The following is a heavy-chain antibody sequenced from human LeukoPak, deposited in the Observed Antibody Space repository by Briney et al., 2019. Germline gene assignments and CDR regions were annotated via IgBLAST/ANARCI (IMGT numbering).Heavy chain of an antibody. D-gene: IGHD3-10*01. CDR3: TRGGMVRGVIRDYGMDV. CDR2: ISAYNGNT. Sequence: ASVKVSCKASGYTFTSYGISWVRQAPGQGLEWMGWISAYNGNTNYAQKLQGRVTMTTDTSTSTAYMELRSLRSDDTAVYYCTRGGMVRGVIRDYGMDVWGQGTTVTVSS. CDR1: GYTFTSYG. V-gene: IGHV1-18*01. J-gene: IGHJ6*02.